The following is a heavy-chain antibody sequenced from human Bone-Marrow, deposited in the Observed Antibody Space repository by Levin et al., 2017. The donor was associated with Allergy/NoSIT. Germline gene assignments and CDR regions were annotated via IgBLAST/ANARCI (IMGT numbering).Heavy chain of an antibody. V-gene: IGHV5-51*01. CDR2: IWPSDSDT. D-gene: IGHD3-3*01. Sequence: GGSLRLSCKVSETTFTNNWIGWVRQMPGKGREWMGIIWPSDSDTKYSPSFEGQVTISADKSSSTVFLQWSSLKASDTAIYYCARRPTSFGVFRVYWYFDLWGRGTLVTVSS. CDR3: ARRPTSFGVFRVYWYFDL. J-gene: IGHJ2*01. CDR1: ETTFTNNW.